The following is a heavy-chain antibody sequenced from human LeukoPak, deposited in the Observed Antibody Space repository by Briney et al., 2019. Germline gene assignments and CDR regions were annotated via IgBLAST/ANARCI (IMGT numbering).Heavy chain of an antibody. J-gene: IGHJ3*02. V-gene: IGHV3-66*01. Sequence: GGSLRLSCAASGFTVSSNYMNWVRQAPGKGLEWVSVIDSGDRTYFADSVKGRFTISRDNSKNTLYLQMNSLRAEDTAVYYCARDRRVRGVMWNSKSDGFDIWGQGTMVTVSS. CDR3: ARDRRVRGVMWNSKSDGFDI. CDR1: GFTVSSNY. D-gene: IGHD3-10*01. CDR2: IDSGDRT.